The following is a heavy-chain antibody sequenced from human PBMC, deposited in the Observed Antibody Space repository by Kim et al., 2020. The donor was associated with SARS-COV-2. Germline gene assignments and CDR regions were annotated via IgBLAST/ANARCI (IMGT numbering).Heavy chain of an antibody. CDR2: VNIDGTIT. J-gene: IGHJ4*02. Sequence: GGSLRLSCAASGFTFSRYWMHWVRQAPGKGLGCVSHVNIDGTITNYADSLKGRLTISRDNAKNTLFLQMNSLRVEDTAMYYCATGREQGMAYWRQGTLVT. CDR1: GFTFSRYW. V-gene: IGHV3-74*01. D-gene: IGHD1-26*01. CDR3: ATGREQGMAY.